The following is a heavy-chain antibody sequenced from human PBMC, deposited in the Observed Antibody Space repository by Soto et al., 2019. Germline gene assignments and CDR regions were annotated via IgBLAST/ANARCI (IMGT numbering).Heavy chain of an antibody. J-gene: IGHJ3*02. CDR2: IVGSGDNT. D-gene: IGHD3-10*01. CDR1: GFTFSSYT. CDR3: AKYYYGSGSIRAFDI. V-gene: IGHV3-23*01. Sequence: GGSLRLSCAASGFTFSSYTMTWVRQTPGERLEWVSSIVGSGDNTYYADSVKGRFTISRDNSKTTLYLQMNSLRVEDTAVYYCAKYYYGSGSIRAFDIWGQGTMVTVSS.